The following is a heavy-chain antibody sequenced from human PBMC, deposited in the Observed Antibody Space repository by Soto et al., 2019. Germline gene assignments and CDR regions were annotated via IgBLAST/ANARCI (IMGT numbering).Heavy chain of an antibody. CDR2: IYYSGST. V-gene: IGHV4-30-4*01. J-gene: IGHJ4*02. Sequence: SETLSLTCTVSGGSISSGDYYWSWVRQPPGKGLEWIGYIYYSGSTYYNPSLKSRVTISVDTSKNQFSLKLSSVTAADTAVYYCARAGVVVAATLGAYDYWGQGTLVTVSS. CDR3: ARAGVVVAATLGAYDY. D-gene: IGHD2-15*01. CDR1: GGSISSGDYY.